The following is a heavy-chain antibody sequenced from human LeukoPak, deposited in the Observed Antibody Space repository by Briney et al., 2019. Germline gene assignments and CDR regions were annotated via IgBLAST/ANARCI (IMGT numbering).Heavy chain of an antibody. Sequence: GGSLRLSCAASGFTISTNYMTWVRQAPGKGLEWVSVIYSAGSTYYADSVKGRFTISRDNSKNTPYLQMTSLRAEDTAVYYCARDTYSGSYGGYFDYWGQGALVTVSS. D-gene: IGHD1-26*01. V-gene: IGHV3-53*01. CDR2: IYSAGST. CDR3: ARDTYSGSYGGYFDY. CDR1: GFTISTNY. J-gene: IGHJ4*02.